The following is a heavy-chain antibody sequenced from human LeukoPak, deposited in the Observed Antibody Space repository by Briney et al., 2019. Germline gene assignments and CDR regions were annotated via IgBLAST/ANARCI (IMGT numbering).Heavy chain of an antibody. V-gene: IGHV1-2*02. CDR1: GYTFTGYY. CDR3: ARDQSFGSGSFQDF. Sequence: GASVKVSCKASGYTFTGYYMHWVRQAPGQGLEWMGWINPNSGGTNYAQKFQGRVTMTRDTSISTAYMDLRSLRSDDTAVYYCARDQSFGSGSFQDFWGQGTLVTVSS. J-gene: IGHJ4*02. CDR2: INPNSGGT. D-gene: IGHD3-10*01.